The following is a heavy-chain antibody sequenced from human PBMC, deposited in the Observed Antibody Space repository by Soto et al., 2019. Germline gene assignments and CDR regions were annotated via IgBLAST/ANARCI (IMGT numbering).Heavy chain of an antibody. CDR3: AKIYYFDY. Sequence: EVQLLESGGDLVQPGGSLRLTCAASGFIFTSYAMSWVRQVPGKGLEWVSSINVDDSTYYTESVRGRFTVSRDNSKNTLYLQMNSLRAEDTALYYCAKIYYFDYWGRGTLVTVSS. V-gene: IGHV3-23*01. CDR1: GFIFTSYA. CDR2: INVDDST. J-gene: IGHJ4*02.